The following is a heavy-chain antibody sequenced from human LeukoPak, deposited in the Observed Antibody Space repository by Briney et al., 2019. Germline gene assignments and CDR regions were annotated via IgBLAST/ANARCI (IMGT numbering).Heavy chain of an antibody. CDR1: GGTFSSYA. CDR3: ASSRGDPIVPYPLDY. D-gene: IGHD3-10*01. CDR2: IIPIFGTA. V-gene: IGHV1-69*13. Sequence: SVKVSCKASGGTFSSYAISWVRQAPGQGLEWMGGIIPIFGTANYARKFQGRVTITADESTSTAYMELSSLRSEDTAVYYCASSRGDPIVPYPLDYWGQGTLVTVSS. J-gene: IGHJ4*02.